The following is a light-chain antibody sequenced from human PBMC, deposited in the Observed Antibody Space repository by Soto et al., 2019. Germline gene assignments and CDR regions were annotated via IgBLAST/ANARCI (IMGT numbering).Light chain of an antibody. V-gene: IGLV1-44*01. Sequence: QSVLTQPPSASGTPGQRVTISCSGSSSNIGSNTVNWYQQLPGTAPKHLIFSNNQRPSGVPDRFSGSKSGTSASLAISVLQLEDEADYYCAAWDDSLSWVFGGGTKLTVL. J-gene: IGLJ3*02. CDR1: SSNIGSNT. CDR3: AAWDDSLSWV. CDR2: SNN.